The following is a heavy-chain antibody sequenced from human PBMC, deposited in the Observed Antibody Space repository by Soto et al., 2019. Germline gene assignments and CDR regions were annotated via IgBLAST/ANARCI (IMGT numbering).Heavy chain of an antibody. CDR2: MNPNSGNT. Sequence: QVQLMQSGAEVKKPGASVKVSCKASGYTFTSYDINWVRQATGQGLEWMGWMNPNSGNTGYAQKFQGRVTMTRNTSISTAYMELSSLRSEDTAVYYCARGGVVVPAAISSPWFDPWGQGTLVTVSS. CDR3: ARGGVVVPAAISSPWFDP. V-gene: IGHV1-8*01. CDR1: GYTFTSYD. D-gene: IGHD2-2*01. J-gene: IGHJ5*02.